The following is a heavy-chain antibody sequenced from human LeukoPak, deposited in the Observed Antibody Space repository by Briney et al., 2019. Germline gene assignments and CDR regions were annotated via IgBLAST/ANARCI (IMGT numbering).Heavy chain of an antibody. CDR1: GGSISSYY. V-gene: IGHV4-4*07. J-gene: IGHJ6*02. CDR2: IYTSGST. D-gene: IGHD3-10*02. CDR3: ARHVDGPTYYYFYGLDV. Sequence: SETLSLTCTVSGGSISSYYWSCIRQPAGKGLEWIGRIYTSGSTNYNPSLKSRVTISVDTSKNQFSLKLSSVTAADTAVYYCARHVDGPTYYYFYGLDVWGRGTTVTVSS.